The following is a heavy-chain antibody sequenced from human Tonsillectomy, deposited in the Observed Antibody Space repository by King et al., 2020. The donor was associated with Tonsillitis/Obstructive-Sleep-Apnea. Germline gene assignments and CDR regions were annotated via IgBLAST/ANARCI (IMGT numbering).Heavy chain of an antibody. Sequence: VQLVESGGGVVQPGRSLRLSCAASGFTFSSYGMHWVRQAPGKGLEWVAVISYDGSNKYYADSVKGRFTFSRDNSKNTLYLQMNSLRAEDTAVYYCAKDFGVAFDIWGQGTMVTVSS. J-gene: IGHJ3*02. CDR3: AKDFGVAFDI. CDR1: GFTFSSYG. V-gene: IGHV3-30*18. CDR2: ISYDGSNK. D-gene: IGHD3-3*01.